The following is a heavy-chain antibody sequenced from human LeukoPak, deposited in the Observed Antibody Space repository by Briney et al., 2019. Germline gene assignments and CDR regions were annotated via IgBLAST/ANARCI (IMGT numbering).Heavy chain of an antibody. CDR3: AKMSWPRLEY. CDR1: GFTFSNCG. Sequence: PGGSLRLSCAASGFTFSNCGMSWVRQAPGKGLEWVSAISHSGGSTYYADSVRGRFTISRDNSKNTLYLQMNSLRAEDTAIYYCAKMSWPRLEYWGQGTLVTVSS. CDR2: ISHSGGST. V-gene: IGHV3-23*01. J-gene: IGHJ4*02.